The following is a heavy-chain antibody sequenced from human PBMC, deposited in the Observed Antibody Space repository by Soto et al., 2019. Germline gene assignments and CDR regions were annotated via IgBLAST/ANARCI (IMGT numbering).Heavy chain of an antibody. Sequence: QVQLVQSGAEVKKPGASVKVSCKASGYTFTSYGISWVRQAPGQGLEWMGWISAYNGNTNYAQKLQGRVTMTTHTSTSTAYMEVRSLRSDDTAVYYCARVGKRSYWGYDAFDIWGQGTMVTVSS. CDR2: ISAYNGNT. CDR3: ARVGKRSYWGYDAFDI. D-gene: IGHD3-16*01. J-gene: IGHJ3*02. V-gene: IGHV1-18*01. CDR1: GYTFTSYG.